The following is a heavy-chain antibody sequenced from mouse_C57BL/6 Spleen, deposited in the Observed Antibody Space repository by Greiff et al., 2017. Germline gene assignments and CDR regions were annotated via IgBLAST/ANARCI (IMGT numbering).Heavy chain of an antibody. CDR1: GYAFTNYL. J-gene: IGHJ2*01. CDR3: ARGGYYSNYGDY. D-gene: IGHD2-5*01. V-gene: IGHV1-54*01. CDR2: INPGSGGT. Sequence: QVQLQQSGAELVRPGTSVKVSCKASGYAFTNYLIEWVKQRPGQGLEWIGVINPGSGGTNYNEKFKGKATLTADKSSSTAYMQLSSLTSEDSAVYFCARGGYYSNYGDYGGQGTTLTVSS.